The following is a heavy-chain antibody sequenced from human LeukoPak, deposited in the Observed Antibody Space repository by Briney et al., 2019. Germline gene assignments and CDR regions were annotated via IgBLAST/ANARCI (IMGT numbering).Heavy chain of an antibody. CDR2: IGTAGDI. J-gene: IGHJ3*02. V-gene: IGHV3-13*01. D-gene: IGHD6-19*01. CDR3: ARGMSSGWYNDAFDI. Sequence: GGSLRLSCAASGFTFSSYDMHWVRQATGKGLEWVSAIGTAGDIYYPGSVKGRFTISRENAKNSLYLQMNSLRAGDTAVYYCARGMSSGWYNDAFDIWGQGTMVTVSS. CDR1: GFTFSSYD.